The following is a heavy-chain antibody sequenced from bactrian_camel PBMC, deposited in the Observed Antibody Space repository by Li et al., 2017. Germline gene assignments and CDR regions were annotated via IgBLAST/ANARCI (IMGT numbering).Heavy chain of an antibody. CDR2: IYTGDATT. J-gene: IGHJ4*01. Sequence: HVQLVESGGGSVQAGGSLRLSCTISGRTYEKHCMGWFRQAPGKEREAVATIYTGDATTYYHDSVKGRFTVSRDNAKDTLYLQMNSLKIGDTAVYYCALGSNRQATMTARGKGTQVTVS. V-gene: IGHV3S54*01. CDR1: GRTYEKHC. D-gene: IGHD3*01.